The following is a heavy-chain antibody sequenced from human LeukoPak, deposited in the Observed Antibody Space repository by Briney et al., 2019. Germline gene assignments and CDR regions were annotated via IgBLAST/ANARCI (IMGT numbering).Heavy chain of an antibody. CDR3: ARSRVVAAAAVGYYYYYGMDV. CDR2: INHSGST. V-gene: IGHV4-34*01. CDR1: GGSFSGYY. J-gene: IGHJ6*02. Sequence: PSETLSLTCAVYGGSFSGYYWSWIRQPPGKGLEWIGEINHSGSTNYNPSLKSRVTISVDTSKNQFSLKLSSVTAADTAVYHCARSRVVAAAAVGYYYYYGMDVWGQGTTVTVSS. D-gene: IGHD2-15*01.